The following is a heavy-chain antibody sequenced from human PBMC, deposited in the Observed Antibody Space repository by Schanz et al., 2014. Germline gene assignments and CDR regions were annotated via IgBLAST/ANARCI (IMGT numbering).Heavy chain of an antibody. V-gene: IGHV3-30*02. Sequence: QVQLVESGGGVVHPGGSLRLSCAASGFTFSSYGMHWVRQAPAKGLEWVAVVGDTGTTKFYADSVKGRLTVSRDNSENTVYLEFHSLRSEDTALYYCAREAKWGQWYFDLWSRGSLVTVSS. CDR1: GFTFSSYG. CDR2: VGDTGTTK. J-gene: IGHJ2*01. CDR3: AREAKWGQWYFDL. D-gene: IGHD1-26*01.